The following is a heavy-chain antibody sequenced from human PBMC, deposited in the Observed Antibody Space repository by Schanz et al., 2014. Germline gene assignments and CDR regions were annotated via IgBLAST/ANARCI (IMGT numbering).Heavy chain of an antibody. Sequence: VFLAESGGGVVQPGRSLRLSCAGSGFTFSSYAMSWVRQTPGKGLEWVSGIGGSGDSTHYADSVKGRFIISRDNSQNTLYLQMNSLRAEDTAVYYCARPSDSSWYMDVWGKGTTVTVSS. CDR3: ARPSDSSWYMDV. D-gene: IGHD2-21*02. CDR1: GFTFSSYA. J-gene: IGHJ6*03. V-gene: IGHV3-23*04. CDR2: IGGSGDST.